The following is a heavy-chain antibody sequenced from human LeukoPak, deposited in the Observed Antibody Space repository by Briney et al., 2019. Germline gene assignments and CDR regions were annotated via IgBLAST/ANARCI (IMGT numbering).Heavy chain of an antibody. D-gene: IGHD1-1*01. J-gene: IGHJ4*02. CDR3: TSQYNWKDAVDF. Sequence: GGSLRLSCAASGFTFNDAWMTWVRQAPGKGLEWVARIETKTDGLTTDYGAPVKGRFTISRDDSKNTLYLQMNSLKTEDTAVYYCTSQYNWKDAVDFWGQGTLVTVSS. CDR2: IETKTDGLTT. V-gene: IGHV3-15*04. CDR1: GFTFNDAW.